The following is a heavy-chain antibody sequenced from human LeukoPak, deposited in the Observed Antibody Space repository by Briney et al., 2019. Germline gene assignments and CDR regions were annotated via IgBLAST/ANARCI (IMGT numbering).Heavy chain of an antibody. D-gene: IGHD6-13*01. V-gene: IGHV4-39*01. CDR1: GDAITSDKYY. J-gene: IGHJ4*02. CDR3: ARPLGRSSSWYY. Sequence: SETLSLTCTVSGDAITSDKYYWGWIRQPPGKGLEWIGNIHHSGSTYYSPSLESRVTISVDTSKNQFSLRLNSVTAADTAVYYCARPLGRSSSWYYWGQGTLVTVSS. CDR2: IHHSGST.